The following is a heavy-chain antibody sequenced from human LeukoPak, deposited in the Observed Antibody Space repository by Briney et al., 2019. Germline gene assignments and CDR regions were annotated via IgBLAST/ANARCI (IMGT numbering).Heavy chain of an antibody. J-gene: IGHJ4*02. V-gene: IGHV3-7*01. CDR3: AKDGDGVSTMPFDY. Sequence: ETLSLTCAVYGESFSDYYWSWVRQAPGKGLEWVASINQDGSEKHYLDSVKGRFTISRDNAKSSLSLQMNTLRVEDTAVYYCAKDGDGVSTMPFDYWGQGTLVTVSS. D-gene: IGHD5/OR15-5a*01. CDR1: GESFSDYY. CDR2: INQDGSEK.